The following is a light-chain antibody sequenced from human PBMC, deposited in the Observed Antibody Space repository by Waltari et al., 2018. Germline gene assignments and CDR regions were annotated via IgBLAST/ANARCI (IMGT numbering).Light chain of an antibody. CDR2: AES. Sequence: EIVLTQSPGTLSLSPGERATLSCRASQSVSSNSLAWYQHKPGQAPRLLIYAESSRATGIPDRFSGSGSGTDFTLTISRLEPEDFAVYYCQQYGSSPRTFGPGTKVDVK. V-gene: IGKV3-20*01. CDR1: QSVSSNS. CDR3: QQYGSSPRT. J-gene: IGKJ3*01.